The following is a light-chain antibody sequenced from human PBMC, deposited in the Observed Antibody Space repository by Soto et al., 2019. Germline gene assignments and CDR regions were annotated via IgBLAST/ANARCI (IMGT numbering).Light chain of an antibody. CDR2: EVD. V-gene: IGLV2-14*02. CDR3: SSFTNTNSLEDWV. J-gene: IGLJ3*02. CDR1: SSAVGTYNL. Sequence: QSALTQPASVSGSPGQSITISCTGTSSAVGTYNLVSWYQQHPGRAPKLIIYEVDSRTSGISDRFSGSKSGNTASLTISGLQPEDEAEYYCSSFTNTNSLEDWVFGGGTKLTVL.